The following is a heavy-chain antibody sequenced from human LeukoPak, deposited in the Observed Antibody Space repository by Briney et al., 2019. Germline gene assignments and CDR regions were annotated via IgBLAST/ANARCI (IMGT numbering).Heavy chain of an antibody. V-gene: IGHV3-30*04. Sequence: AGGSQSLSYAASGFALSSYAMHWVRQAPGKGLEWVAVISYDENTKGYADSVKGGFTISRDTSKNTLYLQMNSLRTEDTAVYYCARAGYQESREHFDYGGEASLATLSS. CDR3: ARAGYQESREHFDY. J-gene: IGHJ4*02. CDR1: GFALSSYA. CDR2: ISYDENTK. D-gene: IGHD2-2*01.